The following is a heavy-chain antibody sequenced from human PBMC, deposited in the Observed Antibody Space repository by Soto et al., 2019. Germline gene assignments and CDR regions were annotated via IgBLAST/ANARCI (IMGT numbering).Heavy chain of an antibody. J-gene: IGHJ6*02. CDR3: ARDRGYYGSGSYGYYYYYYGMDV. D-gene: IGHD3-10*01. CDR2: ISSRGSTI. CDR1: GLTFSDYY. Sequence: PGGSLRLSCAASGLTFSDYYMSWIRQAPGKGLEWVSYISSRGSTIYYADSVKGRFTISRDNAKNSLYLQMNSLRAEDTAVYYCARDRGYYGSGSYGYYYYYYGMDVWGQGTTVTVSS. V-gene: IGHV3-11*01.